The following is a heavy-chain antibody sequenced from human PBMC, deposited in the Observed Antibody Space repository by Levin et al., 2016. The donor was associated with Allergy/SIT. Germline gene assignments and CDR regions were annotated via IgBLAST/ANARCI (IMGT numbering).Heavy chain of an antibody. J-gene: IGHJ2*01. V-gene: IGHV4-39*01. D-gene: IGHD2-15*01. Sequence: SETLSLTCSVSGGSIISSNYWAWVRQPPGKGLEWIGSILYTGFTYYNPSLGSQVTMSVDTSKNQVSLNLRSVTAADTAVYYCARFGGGTRPYWYFDHWGRGTLVTVSS. CDR1: GGSIISSNY. CDR3: ARFGGGTRPYWYFDH. CDR2: ILYTGFT.